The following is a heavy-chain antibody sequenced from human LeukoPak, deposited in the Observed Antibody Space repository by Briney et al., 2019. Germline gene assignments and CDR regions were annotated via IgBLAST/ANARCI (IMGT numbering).Heavy chain of an antibody. V-gene: IGHV3-11*01. D-gene: IGHD6-13*01. CDR1: GFTFSDHY. Sequence: GGSLRLSCAGSGFTFSDHYMRWVRQAPGKGVEWVSYISSSGETIYYADSVKGRFTISRDNAKNSLYLQMNSLRAEDTAVYYCARGSQQPYYWGQGTLVTVSS. CDR2: ISSSGETI. J-gene: IGHJ4*02. CDR3: ARGSQQPYY.